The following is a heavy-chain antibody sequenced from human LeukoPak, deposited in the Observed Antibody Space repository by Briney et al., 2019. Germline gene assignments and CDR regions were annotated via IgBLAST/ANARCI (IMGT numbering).Heavy chain of an antibody. CDR1: GYTFTSYY. CDR3: ARGGERYFDPYYYYMDV. J-gene: IGHJ6*03. CDR2: INSSGGST. V-gene: IGHV1-46*01. Sequence: ASVKVSCKASGYTFTSYYMHWVRQAPGQGLEWMGIINSSGGSTSYAQKFQGRVTMTRDTSISTAYMELSRLRSDDTAVYYCARGGERYFDPYYYYMDVWGKGTTVTVSS. D-gene: IGHD3-9*01.